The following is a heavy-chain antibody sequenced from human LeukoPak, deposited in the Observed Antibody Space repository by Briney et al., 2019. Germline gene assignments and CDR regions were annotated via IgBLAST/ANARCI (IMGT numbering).Heavy chain of an antibody. CDR1: GGSISSGGYY. Sequence: SETLSLTCTVSGGSISSGGYYWSWIRQPPGKGLEWIGYIYHSGSTYYNPSLKSRVTISVDRSKNQFSLKLSSVTAADTAVYYCARDLSVLAGAFDYWGQGTLVTVSS. J-gene: IGHJ4*02. V-gene: IGHV4-30-2*01. D-gene: IGHD7-27*01. CDR3: ARDLSVLAGAFDY. CDR2: IYHSGST.